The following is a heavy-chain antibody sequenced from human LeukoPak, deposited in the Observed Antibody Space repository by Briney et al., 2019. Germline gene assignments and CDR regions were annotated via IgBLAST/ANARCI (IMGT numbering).Heavy chain of an antibody. CDR1: GGSFSGYY. J-gene: IGHJ4*02. V-gene: IGHV4-34*01. CDR2: INHSGST. Sequence: EPSETLSLTCAVYGGSFSGYYWSWIRRPPGKGLEWIGEINHSGSTNYNPSLKSRVTISVDTSKNQFSLKLSSVTAADTAVYYCARVRFLEWLLYRYYFDYWGQGTLVTVSS. D-gene: IGHD3-3*01. CDR3: ARVRFLEWLLYRYYFDY.